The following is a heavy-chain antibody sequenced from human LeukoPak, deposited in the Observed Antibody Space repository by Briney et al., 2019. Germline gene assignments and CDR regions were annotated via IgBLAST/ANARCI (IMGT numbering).Heavy chain of an antibody. CDR3: ARVTHYYGSGSWYYFDY. CDR1: GGSISSYY. D-gene: IGHD3-10*01. J-gene: IGHJ4*02. CDR2: IYYSGST. Sequence: PSETLSLTCTVSGGSISSYYWSWIRQPPGKGLEGIGYIYYSGSTNYNPSLKSRVTISVDTSKNQFSLKLSSVTAADTAVYYCARVTHYYGSGSWYYFDYWGQGTLVTVSS. V-gene: IGHV4-59*12.